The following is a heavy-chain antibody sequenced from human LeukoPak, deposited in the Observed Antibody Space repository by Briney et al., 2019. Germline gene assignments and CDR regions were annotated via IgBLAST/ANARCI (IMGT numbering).Heavy chain of an antibody. D-gene: IGHD6-6*01. J-gene: IGHJ6*03. V-gene: IGHV4-59*12. CDR2: IYYSGST. CDR3: ARGGHPPLYSSSSGALYYYYYYYMDV. Sequence: PSETLSLTCTVSGGSISSYYWSWIRQPPGKGLEWIGYIYYSGSTNYNPSLKSRVTISVDTSKNQFSLKLSSVTAADTAVYYCARGGHPPLYSSSSGALYYYYYYYMDVWGKGTTVTVSS. CDR1: GGSISSYY.